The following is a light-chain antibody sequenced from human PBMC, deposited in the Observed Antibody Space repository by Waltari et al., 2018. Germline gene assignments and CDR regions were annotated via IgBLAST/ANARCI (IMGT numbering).Light chain of an antibody. J-gene: IGLJ1*01. CDR3: SSYTSSSIPYV. V-gene: IGLV2-14*03. Sequence: QSALTQPASVSGSPGQSITISCTGTSSDVGGYNYVPWYQQHPGKAPKVMIYDVSNRPSGVSNRFSGSKSGNTASLTISGLQAEDEADYYCSSYTSSSIPYVFGTGTKVTVL. CDR1: SSDVGGYNY. CDR2: DVS.